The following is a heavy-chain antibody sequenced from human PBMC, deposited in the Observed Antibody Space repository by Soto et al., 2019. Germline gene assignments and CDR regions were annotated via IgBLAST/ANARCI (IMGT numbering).Heavy chain of an antibody. CDR2: IKQDGSEK. V-gene: IGHV3-7*04. Sequence: EVQLVGSGGGLVQPGGSLRLSCVASGFTFRTYWMTWVRQAPGKGLEWVANIKQDGSEKYYVDSVRGRFAISRDKAKDSLYLQMNSLRVEDTAVYYCARDGLYCTYANCRGDVYDVWDQGTLVTVSS. D-gene: IGHD2-8*01. J-gene: IGHJ3*01. CDR1: GFTFRTYW. CDR3: ARDGLYCTYANCRGDVYDV.